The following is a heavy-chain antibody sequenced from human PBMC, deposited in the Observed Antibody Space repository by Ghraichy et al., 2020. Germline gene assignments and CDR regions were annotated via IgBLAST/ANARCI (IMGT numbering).Heavy chain of an antibody. V-gene: IGHV3-23*01. Sequence: GGSLRLSCAASGFIFSNYVMAWVRQAPGKGLEWVSSVSGSGKYTYSADSVKGRFTISRDNSKNTLYLQMNSLRAEDTAVYYCAKDFPYYYGSGSPYYFDYWGQGTLVTVSS. CDR2: VSGSGKYT. CDR3: AKDFPYYYGSGSPYYFDY. J-gene: IGHJ4*02. D-gene: IGHD3-10*01. CDR1: GFIFSNYV.